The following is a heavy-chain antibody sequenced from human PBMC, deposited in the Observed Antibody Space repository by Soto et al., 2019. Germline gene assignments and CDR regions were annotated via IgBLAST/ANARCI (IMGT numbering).Heavy chain of an antibody. CDR3: ARPRSYHYDSSGYYNDAFDV. Sequence: PGESLKISCKASGYSFSTYWIGWVRQMPGKGLEWMGIIYPGDSDTRYSPSLQGQVTISADKSINTAYVQWSSLKASDTAMYYCARPRSYHYDSSGYYNDAFDVWGQGTMVTVSS. CDR1: GYSFSTYW. J-gene: IGHJ3*01. CDR2: IYPGDSDT. V-gene: IGHV5-51*01. D-gene: IGHD3-22*01.